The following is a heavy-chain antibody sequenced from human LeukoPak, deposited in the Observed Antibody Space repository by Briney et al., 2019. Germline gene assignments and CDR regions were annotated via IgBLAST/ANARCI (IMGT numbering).Heavy chain of an antibody. CDR3: ARARSSGQTPDY. Sequence: SETLSLTCAVSGGSISSYYWSWIRQPPGKGLGWIGYIYYSGSTNYNPSLKSRVTISVDTSKNQFSLKLSSVTAADTAVYYCARARSSGQTPDYWGQGTLVTVSS. CDR1: GGSISSYY. V-gene: IGHV4-59*01. J-gene: IGHJ4*02. D-gene: IGHD6-19*01. CDR2: IYYSGST.